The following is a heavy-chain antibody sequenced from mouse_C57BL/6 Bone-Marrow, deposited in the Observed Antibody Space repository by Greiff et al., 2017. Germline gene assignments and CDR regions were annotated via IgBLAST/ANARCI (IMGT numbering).Heavy chain of an antibody. Sequence: QVQLQQPGAELVKPGASVKLSCKASGYTFTSYWMQWVKQRPGQGLEWIGELDPSDSYTNYNQKFKGKATLTVDTSSSTAYMQLSSLTSEDSAVYYCARDGYYFYYAMDYWGQGTSVTVSS. J-gene: IGHJ4*01. CDR2: LDPSDSYT. D-gene: IGHD2-3*01. V-gene: IGHV1-50*01. CDR1: GYTFTSYW. CDR3: ARDGYYFYYAMDY.